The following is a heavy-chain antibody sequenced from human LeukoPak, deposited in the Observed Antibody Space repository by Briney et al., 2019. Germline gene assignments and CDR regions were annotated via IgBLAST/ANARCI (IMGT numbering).Heavy chain of an antibody. D-gene: IGHD2-15*01. V-gene: IGHV4-39*01. CDR1: GVSISSSNSY. CDR2: IYYSGNT. Sequence: KASETLSLTCTVSGVSISSSNSYWGWIRQPPGKGLEWIGSIYYSGNTYYNASLKSQVSISIDTSKNQFSLKLTSVTAADTAVYYCARVRCSGGSCPYYYYYYYMDVWGKGTTVTVSS. J-gene: IGHJ6*03. CDR3: ARVRCSGGSCPYYYYYYYMDV.